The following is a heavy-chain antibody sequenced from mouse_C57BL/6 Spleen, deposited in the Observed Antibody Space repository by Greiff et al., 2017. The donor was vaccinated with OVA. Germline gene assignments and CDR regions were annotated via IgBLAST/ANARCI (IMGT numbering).Heavy chain of an antibody. CDR2: IYPSDSET. D-gene: IGHD3-3*01. CDR1: GYTFTSYW. V-gene: IGHV1-61*01. Sequence: QVQLQQPGAELVRPGSSVKLSCKASGYTFTSYWMDWVKQRPGQGLEWIGNIYPSDSETHYNQKFKDKATLTVDKSSSTAHMQLSSLTSEDSAVYYCARGTPFAYWGQGTLVTVSA. J-gene: IGHJ3*01. CDR3: ARGTPFAY.